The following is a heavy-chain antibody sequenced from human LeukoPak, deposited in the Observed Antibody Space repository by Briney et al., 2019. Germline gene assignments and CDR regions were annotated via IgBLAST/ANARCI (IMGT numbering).Heavy chain of an antibody. J-gene: IGHJ6*02. V-gene: IGHV3-74*01. Sequence: PGGSLRLSCAASGFTFSSYWMHWVRQAPGNGLVWVSRINGDGSSTSYADSVKGRFTISRDNAKNTLYLQMSSLRAEDTAVYYCAKEGRDSGSYSYGMDVWGQGTTVTVSS. CDR1: GFTFSSYW. CDR3: AKEGRDSGSYSYGMDV. CDR2: INGDGSST. D-gene: IGHD3-10*01.